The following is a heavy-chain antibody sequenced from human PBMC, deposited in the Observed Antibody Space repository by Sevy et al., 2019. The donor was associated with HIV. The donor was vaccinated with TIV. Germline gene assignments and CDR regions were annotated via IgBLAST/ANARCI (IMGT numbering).Heavy chain of an antibody. CDR2: ISWNGGSI. Sequence: GGSLRLSCAASGFTFDDYAMHWVRHAPGRGLEWVSGISWNGGSIGYADSVKGRFNISRDNAKNSLYLQMNSLRAEDTALYYCAKEDRGYSSGWLDYWGQGTLVTVSS. CDR1: GFTFDDYA. D-gene: IGHD6-19*01. J-gene: IGHJ4*02. CDR3: AKEDRGYSSGWLDY. V-gene: IGHV3-9*01.